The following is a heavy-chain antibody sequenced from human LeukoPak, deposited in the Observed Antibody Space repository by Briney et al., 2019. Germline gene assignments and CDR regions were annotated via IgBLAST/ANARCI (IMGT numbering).Heavy chain of an antibody. V-gene: IGHV3-23*01. CDR3: AKGPHYDFWSGYCHY. CDR2: ISGSGGST. J-gene: IGHJ4*02. CDR1: GFTFSSYA. Sequence: PGGSLRLSCAASGFTFSSYAMSWVRQAPGKGLEWVSAISGSGGSTYYADSVKGPFTISRDNSKNTLYLQMNSLRAEDTAVYYCAKGPHYDFWSGYCHYWGQGTLVTVSS. D-gene: IGHD3-3*01.